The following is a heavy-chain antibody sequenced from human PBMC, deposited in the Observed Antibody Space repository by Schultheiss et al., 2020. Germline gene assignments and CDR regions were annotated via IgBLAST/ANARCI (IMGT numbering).Heavy chain of an antibody. Sequence: SQTLSLTCAISGDSVSSNSAAWNWIRQSPSRGLEWLGRTYYRSKWYNDYAVSVKSRITINPDTSKNQFSLQLNSVTPEDTAVYYCARDCCSGDSCYSHYFDYWGQGTLVTVSS. CDR3: ARDCCSGDSCYSHYFDY. CDR1: GDSVSSNSAA. D-gene: IGHD2-15*01. J-gene: IGHJ4*02. V-gene: IGHV6-1*01. CDR2: TYYRSKWYN.